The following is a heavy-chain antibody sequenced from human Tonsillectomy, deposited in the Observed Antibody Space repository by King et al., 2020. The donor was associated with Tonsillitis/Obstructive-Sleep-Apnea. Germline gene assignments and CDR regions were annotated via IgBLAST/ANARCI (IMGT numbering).Heavy chain of an antibody. CDR3: ANGQYYDILTGESDEARAFDI. V-gene: IGHV3-23*04. J-gene: IGHJ3*02. Sequence: VQLVESGGGLVQPGGSLRLSCAASGFTFSSYAMSWVRQAPGKGLEWVSAISGSGGSTYYADSVKGRFTISRDNSKNTLYLQMNSLRAEDTAVYYCANGQYYDILTGESDEARAFDIWGQGTMVTVSS. CDR2: ISGSGGST. CDR1: GFTFSSYA. D-gene: IGHD3-9*01.